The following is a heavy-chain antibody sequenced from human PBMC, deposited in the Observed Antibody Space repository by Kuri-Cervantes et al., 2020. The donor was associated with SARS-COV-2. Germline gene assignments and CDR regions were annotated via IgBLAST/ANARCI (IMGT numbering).Heavy chain of an antibody. CDR2: ISSSSSYI. Sequence: GGSLRLSCSASGFTFSSYAMHWVRQAPGKGLEWVSSISSSSSYIYYPDSVKGRFTISRDNAKNSLYLQMNSLRAEDTAVYYCARDLGILTGYYSHYYYYYGMDVWGQGTTVTVSS. CDR3: ARDLGILTGYYSHYYYYYGMDV. J-gene: IGHJ6*02. V-gene: IGHV3-21*01. CDR1: GFTFSSYA. D-gene: IGHD3-9*01.